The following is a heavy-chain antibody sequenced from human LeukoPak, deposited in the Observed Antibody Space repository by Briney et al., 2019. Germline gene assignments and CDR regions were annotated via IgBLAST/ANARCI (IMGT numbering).Heavy chain of an antibody. CDR2: IYSGGST. CDR1: GFTFNSYA. CDR3: ARDMDGSSGYTLGHDY. D-gene: IGHD3-22*01. Sequence: PGGSLRLSCAASGFTFNSYAMYWVRQAPGKGLEWVSVIYSGGSTYYADSVKGRFTISRDNSKNTLYLQMNSLRAEDTAVYYCARDMDGSSGYTLGHDYWGQGTLVTVSS. V-gene: IGHV3-66*01. J-gene: IGHJ4*02.